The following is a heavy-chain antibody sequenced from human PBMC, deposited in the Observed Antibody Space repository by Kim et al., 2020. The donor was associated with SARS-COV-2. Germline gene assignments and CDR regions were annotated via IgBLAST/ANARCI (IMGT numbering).Heavy chain of an antibody. CDR1: GFTFSDYY. J-gene: IGHJ6*01. Sequence: GGSLRLSCAASGFTFSDYYISWIRQAPWKGLEWVSTISSSGSNIYYSDSVNGRCTISRDNPKNSLYLQMNSLRAEDTAVYYSARTPRTSYTSSWKNLYY. V-gene: IGHV3-11*01. D-gene: IGHD6-13*01. CDR2: ISSSGSNI. CDR3: ARTPRTSYTSSWKNLYY.